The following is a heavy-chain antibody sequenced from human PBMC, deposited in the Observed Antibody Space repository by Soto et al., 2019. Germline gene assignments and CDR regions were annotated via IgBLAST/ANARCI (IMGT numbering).Heavy chain of an antibody. D-gene: IGHD4-4*01. V-gene: IGHV4-39*01. Sequence: SETLSLTCSVSGGSISSSSYFWGSIRQPPGKGLEWIGSIYYSGSTYYNPSLKSRVTVSVDTSKNQFSLKLSSVTAADTAVYYCGSDYNDFWFYPWGQGTPVPV. CDR3: GSDYNDFWFYP. CDR2: IYYSGST. CDR1: GGSISSSSYF. J-gene: IGHJ5*02.